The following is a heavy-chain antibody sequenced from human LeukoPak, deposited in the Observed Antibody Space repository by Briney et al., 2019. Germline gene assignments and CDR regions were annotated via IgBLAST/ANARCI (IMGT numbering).Heavy chain of an antibody. D-gene: IGHD3-22*01. CDR1: GFTFSSYA. CDR2: IRYDGSNK. V-gene: IGHV3-30*02. Sequence: TGGSLRLSCAASGFTFSSYAMHWVRQAPGKGLEWVAFIRYDGSNKYYADSVKGRFTISRDDSKNTLYPQMNSLRAKDTAVYYCAKDFYTYYYDSSGYYPGYWGQGTLVTVSS. CDR3: AKDFYTYYYDSSGYYPGY. J-gene: IGHJ4*02.